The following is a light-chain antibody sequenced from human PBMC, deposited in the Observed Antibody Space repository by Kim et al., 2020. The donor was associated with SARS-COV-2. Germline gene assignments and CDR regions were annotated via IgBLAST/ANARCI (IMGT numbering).Light chain of an antibody. CDR3: QQYGSSPMYT. CDR1: QSVSSSY. Sequence: SPVDSATLSCMASQSVSSSYLAWYQQKPGQAPRLLIYGASSRATCIPDRFSGSGSGTDFTLTISRLEPEDFAVYYCQQYGSSPMYTFGQGTKLEI. CDR2: GAS. J-gene: IGKJ2*01. V-gene: IGKV3-20*01.